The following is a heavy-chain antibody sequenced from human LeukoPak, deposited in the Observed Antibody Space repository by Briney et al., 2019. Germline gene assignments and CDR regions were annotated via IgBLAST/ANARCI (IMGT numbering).Heavy chain of an antibody. Sequence: PGGSLRLSCAAFGFTFSSYEMNWVRQAPGKGLEWVSYITDSGSTIFYADSVKGRFTISRDNAKNSLYLQMNSLRAEDTAVYYCARERVHCGGDCLDYWGQGTLVTVSS. CDR2: ITDSGSTI. CDR1: GFTFSSYE. V-gene: IGHV3-48*03. J-gene: IGHJ4*02. CDR3: ARERVHCGGDCLDY. D-gene: IGHD2-21*02.